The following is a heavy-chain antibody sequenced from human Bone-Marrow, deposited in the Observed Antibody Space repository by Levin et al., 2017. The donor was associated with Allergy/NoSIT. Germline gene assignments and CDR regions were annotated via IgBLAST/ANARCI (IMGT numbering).Heavy chain of an antibody. CDR3: ARSAAVPGKRGGNAMDV. CDR2: IGTSGDT. V-gene: IGHV3-13*01. J-gene: IGHJ6*02. CDR1: GFTVSSYA. D-gene: IGHD6-13*01. Sequence: GGSLRLSCAASGFTVSSYAMHWVREATGKGLEWISSIGTSGDTYYPGSVKGRFTISRENAKNSVYLQMNSLRAGDTAVYYCARSAAVPGKRGGNAMDVWGQGTTVTVSS.